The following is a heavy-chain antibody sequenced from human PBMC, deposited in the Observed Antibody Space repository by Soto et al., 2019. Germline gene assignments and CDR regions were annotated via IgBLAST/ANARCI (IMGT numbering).Heavy chain of an antibody. CDR1: GGSFSGYY. J-gene: IGHJ6*02. CDR2: INHSGST. CDR3: ARHKLVGATSHYYYGMDV. Sequence: SETLSLTCAVSGGSFSGYYWSWIRQPPGKGLEWIGEINHSGSTNYNPSLKSRGTISVDTSKNQFSLKLSSVTAADTAVYYCARHKLVGATSHYYYGMDVWGQGTMLTVSS. D-gene: IGHD1-26*01. V-gene: IGHV4-34*01.